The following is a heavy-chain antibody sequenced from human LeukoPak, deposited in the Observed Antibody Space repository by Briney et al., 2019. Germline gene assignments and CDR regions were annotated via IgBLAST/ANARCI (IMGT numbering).Heavy chain of an antibody. CDR3: ARGDWNYREGSRTIDY. Sequence: SVKVSCKASGGTFNSFAISWVRQAPGQGLEWMGRIIPIFGTQNYAQKFQGRVTFTTDESTSTAHMELSSLRSENTAVYYCARGDWNYREGSRTIDYWGQGTLVTVSS. D-gene: IGHD1-7*01. CDR1: GGTFNSFA. V-gene: IGHV1-69*05. CDR2: IIPIFGTQ. J-gene: IGHJ4*02.